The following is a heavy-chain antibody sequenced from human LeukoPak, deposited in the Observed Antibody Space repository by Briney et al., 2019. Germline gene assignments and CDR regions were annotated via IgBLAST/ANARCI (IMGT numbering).Heavy chain of an antibody. CDR1: GFTFSSYS. CDR2: ISSSSSYI. V-gene: IGHV3-21*01. J-gene: IGHJ3*02. D-gene: IGHD2-2*01. CDR3: ARVYCSSTSCPNHDAFDI. Sequence: PGGSLRLSCAASGFTFSSYSMNWVRQAPGKGLEWVSSISSSSSYIYYADSVKGRFTISRDNAKNSLYLQMNSLRAEDTAVYYCARVYCSSTSCPNHDAFDIWGQETMVTVSS.